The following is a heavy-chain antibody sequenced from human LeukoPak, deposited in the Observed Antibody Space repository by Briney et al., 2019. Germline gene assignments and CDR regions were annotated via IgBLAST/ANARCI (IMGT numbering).Heavy chain of an antibody. CDR2: INGDGTYL. D-gene: IGHD3-16*01. CDR3: ARDANWAVNNY. Sequence: GGSLRLSCSASGFTFNTYWMHWVRQVPGKGLVWVSRINGDGTYLNYADSVKGRFTISRHNGKNTVYLQMNSLRVDNTAVYYCARDANWAVNNYWGQATLVTV. J-gene: IGHJ4*02. V-gene: IGHV3-74*01. CDR1: GFTFNTYW.